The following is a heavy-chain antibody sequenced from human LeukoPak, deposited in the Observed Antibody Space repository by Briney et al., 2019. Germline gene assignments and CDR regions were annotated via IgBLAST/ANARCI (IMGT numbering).Heavy chain of an antibody. CDR2: IYSGGST. CDR1: GFTVSSNY. J-gene: IGHJ4*02. CDR3: ARRYNLDY. D-gene: IGHD5-12*01. V-gene: IGHV3-66*02. Sequence: QPGGSLRLSCAASGFTVSSNYMSWVRQAPGKGLEWVSVIYSGGSTSYADSVKGLFTISRNNSKKTLYLQMNSLRAEDTAVYYCARRYNLDYWGQGTLVTVSS.